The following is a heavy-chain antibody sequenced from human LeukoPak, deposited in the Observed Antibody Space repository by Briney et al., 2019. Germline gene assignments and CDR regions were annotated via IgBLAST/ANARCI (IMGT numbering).Heavy chain of an antibody. CDR1: GGSITSYY. CDR2: IYHSGTT. J-gene: IGHJ1*01. Sequence: SETLSLTCTVSGGSITSYYWTWIRQPPGEGLEWIGYIYHSGTTNYNPSLKSRVTISVDTSKNQFSLKLSSVTAADTAVYYCAQKAPFSPGYSQHWGQGTLVTVSS. D-gene: IGHD2/OR15-2a*01. CDR3: AQKAPFSPGYSQH. V-gene: IGHV4-59*01.